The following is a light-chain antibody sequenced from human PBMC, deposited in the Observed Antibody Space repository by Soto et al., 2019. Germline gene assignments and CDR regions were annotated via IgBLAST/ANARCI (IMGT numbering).Light chain of an antibody. V-gene: IGLV4-69*01. CDR2: LNSDGSH. CDR1: SGHSSYA. Sequence: QPVLTQSPSASASLGASVKLTCTLSSGHSSYAIAWHQQQPEKGPRYLMKLNSDGSHSKGDGIPDRFSGSSSGAERYLTISSLQSEDEADYYCQTWDTGIVVFGGGTKL. CDR3: QTWDTGIVV. J-gene: IGLJ2*01.